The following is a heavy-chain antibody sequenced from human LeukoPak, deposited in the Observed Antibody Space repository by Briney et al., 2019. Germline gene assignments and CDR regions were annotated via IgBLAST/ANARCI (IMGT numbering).Heavy chain of an antibody. V-gene: IGHV3-30*04. D-gene: IGHD6-13*01. CDR3: AIREPIGY. J-gene: IGHJ4*02. CDR1: GFTFSSYA. CDR2: ISYDGSNK. Sequence: GRSLRLSCAASGFTFSSYAMHWVRQAPGKGLEWVAVISYDGSNKYYADSVKGRFTISRDNSKNTLYLQMNSLRVEDTAIYYCAIREPIGYWGQGSLVTVSP.